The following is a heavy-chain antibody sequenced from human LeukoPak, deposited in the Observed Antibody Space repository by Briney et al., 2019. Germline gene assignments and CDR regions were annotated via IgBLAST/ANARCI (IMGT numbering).Heavy chain of an antibody. D-gene: IGHD3-22*01. CDR2: MNPNSGNT. J-gene: IGHJ3*02. V-gene: IGHV1-8*03. CDR1: GYTFTSYY. CDR3: ARPRGWDSSGYYYRSAFDI. Sequence: ASVKVSCKASGYTFTSYYMHWVRQAPGQGLEWMGWMNPNSGNTGYAQKFQGRVTITRNTSISTAYMELSSLRSEDTAVYYCARPRGWDSSGYYYRSAFDIWGQGTMVTVSS.